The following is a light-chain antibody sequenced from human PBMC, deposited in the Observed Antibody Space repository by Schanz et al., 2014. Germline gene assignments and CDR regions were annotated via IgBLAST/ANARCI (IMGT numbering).Light chain of an antibody. CDR1: SSDVGGHNY. CDR2: DVS. CDR3: SSHTSSSTVI. Sequence: QSALTQPASVSGSPGQSITISCTGTSSDVGGHNYVTWYQQHPGKAPKLMIYDVSNRPSGVSNRFSGSKSGNTASLTISGLQAEDEADYYCSSHTSSSTVIFGGGTKLTVL. V-gene: IGLV2-14*03. J-gene: IGLJ2*01.